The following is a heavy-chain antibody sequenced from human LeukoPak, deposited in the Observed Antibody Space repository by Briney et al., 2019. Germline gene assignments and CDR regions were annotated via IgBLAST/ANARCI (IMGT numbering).Heavy chain of an antibody. CDR1: GFTFDDYG. CDR2: INWNGGST. V-gene: IGHV3-20*04. CDR3: ARGGEDWNDLYYFDY. Sequence: GGSLRLSCAASGFTFDDYGMSWVCQAPGKGLEWVSGINWNGGSTGYADSVKGRFTISRDNAKNSLYLQMNSLRAEDTALYYCARGGEDWNDLYYFDYWGQGTLVTVSS. J-gene: IGHJ4*02. D-gene: IGHD1-1*01.